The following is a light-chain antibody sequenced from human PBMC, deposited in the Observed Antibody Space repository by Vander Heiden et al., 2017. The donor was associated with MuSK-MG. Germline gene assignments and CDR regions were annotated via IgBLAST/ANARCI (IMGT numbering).Light chain of an antibody. V-gene: IGKV1-27*01. CDR2: GAS. Sequence: EIQMTQSPSSLSASVGDRVSITCRASQGISNSLAWYQQKPGKVPTLLIYGASTLQSGVPSRFSGSGSGTDFTLTISNLQPEDVATYYCQKYYNVPFTFGHGTKVDFK. J-gene: IGKJ3*01. CDR1: QGISNS. CDR3: QKYYNVPFT.